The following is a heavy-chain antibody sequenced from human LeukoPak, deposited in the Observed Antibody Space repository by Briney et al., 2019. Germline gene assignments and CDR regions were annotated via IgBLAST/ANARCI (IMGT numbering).Heavy chain of an antibody. D-gene: IGHD5-24*01. CDR2: IYYSGST. CDR1: GGSLISDY. V-gene: IGHV4-59*01. CDR3: ARERVEMATIIDY. J-gene: IGHJ4*02. Sequence: PSETLSLTCTVSGGSLISDYWSWIRQPPGKGLEWIGYIYYSGSTNYNPSLKSRVTISVDTSKNQFSLKLSSATAADTAVYYCARERVEMATIIDYWGQGTLVTVSS.